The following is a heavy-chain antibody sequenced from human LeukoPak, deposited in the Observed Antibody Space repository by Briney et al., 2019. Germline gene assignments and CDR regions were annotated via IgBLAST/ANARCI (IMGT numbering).Heavy chain of an antibody. Sequence: SETLSLTCGVSGGSITSTNYWTWVRPPPGKGLEWIGEVNLKGSTNYNPSLMGRVAISVHMSDNHISLQLTSVTAADTAVYYCAREGGPYRPLDYSGQGTLVTVSS. CDR2: VNLKGST. CDR3: AREGGPYRPLDY. J-gene: IGHJ4*02. CDR1: GGSITSTNY. V-gene: IGHV4-4*02.